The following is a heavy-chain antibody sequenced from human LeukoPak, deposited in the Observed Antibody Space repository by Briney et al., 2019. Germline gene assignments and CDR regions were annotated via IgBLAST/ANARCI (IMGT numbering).Heavy chain of an antibody. CDR1: GGSISSSSYY. CDR2: IYYSGST. Sequence: SETLSLTCTVSGGSISSSSYYLGWIRQPPGKGLEWIGSIYYSGSTYYNPSLKSRVTISVDTSKNQFSLKLSSVTAADTAVYYCARDLGFTMIVVTDAFDIWGQGTMVTVSS. V-gene: IGHV4-39*07. CDR3: ARDLGFTMIVVTDAFDI. D-gene: IGHD3-22*01. J-gene: IGHJ3*02.